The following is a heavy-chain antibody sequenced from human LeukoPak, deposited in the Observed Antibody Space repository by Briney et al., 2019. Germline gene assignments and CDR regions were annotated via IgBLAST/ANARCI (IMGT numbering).Heavy chain of an antibody. J-gene: IGHJ1*01. CDR1: GYTFTSYG. D-gene: IGHD2-2*01. CDR2: ISAYNGNT. V-gene: IGHV1-18*01. Sequence: ASVKVSCKASGYTFTSYGISWVRQAPGQGLEWMGWISAYNGNTNYAQKLQGRVTMTTDTSTSTAYMELRSLRSDDTAVYYCARDWEYCSSTSCPPGYFQHWGQGTLSPSPQ. CDR3: ARDWEYCSSTSCPPGYFQH.